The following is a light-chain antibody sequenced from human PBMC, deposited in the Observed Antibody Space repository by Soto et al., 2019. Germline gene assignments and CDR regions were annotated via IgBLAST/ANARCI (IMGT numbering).Light chain of an antibody. CDR1: RSVSSN. CDR3: QQYGSSPRT. Sequence: EIVMTQSPATLSVSPGERATLSCRASRSVSSNLAWYQQKPGQAPRLLIYGASTRATGIPPRFSGSGSGTDFTLTISRLEPEDFAVYYCQQYGSSPRTFGQGTKVDIK. J-gene: IGKJ1*01. CDR2: GAS. V-gene: IGKV3-15*01.